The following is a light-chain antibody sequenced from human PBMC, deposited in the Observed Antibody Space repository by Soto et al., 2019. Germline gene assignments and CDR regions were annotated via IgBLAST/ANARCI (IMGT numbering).Light chain of an antibody. CDR3: QSYDSSLSVLYV. V-gene: IGLV1-40*01. J-gene: IGLJ1*01. CDR2: GNS. CDR1: SSNIGAGYD. Sequence: QSVLTQPPSVSGAPGQRVTISCTGSSSNIGAGYDVHWYQQLPGTAPKLLIDGNSNRPSGVPDRFSGSKSGTSASLAITGLKAEDEADYYCQSYDSSLSVLYVFGTGTQLPVL.